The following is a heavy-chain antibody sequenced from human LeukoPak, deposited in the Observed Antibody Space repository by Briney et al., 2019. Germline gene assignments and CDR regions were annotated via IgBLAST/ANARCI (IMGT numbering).Heavy chain of an antibody. D-gene: IGHD2-2*01. CDR2: ISAYNGNT. CDR3: GRVMAYCTRTSCHDY. J-gene: IGHJ4*02. V-gene: IGHV1-18*01. CDR1: GYTFSNYG. Sequence: ASVKVSCKASGYTFSNYGISWVRQAPGQGLEWMGWISAYNGNTNYAQRLQGRVTMTTDTSTSTDYMELRSLRSDDAAVYYCGRVMAYCTRTSCHDYWGQGTLVTVSS.